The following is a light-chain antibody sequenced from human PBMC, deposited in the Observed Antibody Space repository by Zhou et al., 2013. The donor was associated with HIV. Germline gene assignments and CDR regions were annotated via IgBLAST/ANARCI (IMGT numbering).Light chain of an antibody. Sequence: DIQMTQSPSILSASVGDRVTITCRANQSIDTWLAWYQQKPGKAPKLLIYKASNLETGVPSRFSGSGSGTEFTLTISSLQPDDFATYFCQHYNSYPWTFGQGTKVEIK. V-gene: IGKV1-5*03. CDR3: QHYNSYPWT. CDR2: KAS. J-gene: IGKJ1*01. CDR1: QSIDTW.